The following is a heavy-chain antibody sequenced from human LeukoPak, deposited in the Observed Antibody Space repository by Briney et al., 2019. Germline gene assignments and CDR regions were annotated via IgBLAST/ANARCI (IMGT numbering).Heavy chain of an antibody. V-gene: IGHV3-74*01. J-gene: IGHJ4*02. Sequence: PGGSLRLSCAASGFTFSSYWMHWVRQAPGKGLVWVSRINSDGSSTSYADSVKGRFTISRANAKNTLYLQMNSLRAEDTAVYYCARDQHGDYVFDYWGQGTLVTVSS. CDR1: GFTFSSYW. CDR3: ARDQHGDYVFDY. CDR2: INSDGSST. D-gene: IGHD4-17*01.